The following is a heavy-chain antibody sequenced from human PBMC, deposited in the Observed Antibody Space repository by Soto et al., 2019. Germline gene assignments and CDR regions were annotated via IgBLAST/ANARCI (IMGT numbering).Heavy chain of an antibody. CDR3: AKNYYYGMDV. CDR1: GFTFSSYW. CDR2: MNEDGGTT. J-gene: IGHJ6*02. V-gene: IGHV3-74*01. Sequence: PGGSLRLSCAASGFTFSSYWMHWVRQAPGKGLVWVSRMNEDGGTTDYADSVKGRFTISRDNSKNTLYLQMNSLRAEDTAVYYCAKNYYYGMDVWGQGTTVTV.